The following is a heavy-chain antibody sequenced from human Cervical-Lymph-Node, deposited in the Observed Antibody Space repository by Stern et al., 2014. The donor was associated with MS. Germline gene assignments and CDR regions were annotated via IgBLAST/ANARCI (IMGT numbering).Heavy chain of an antibody. CDR2: IFSNDER. D-gene: IGHD3-10*01. J-gene: IGHJ4*02. V-gene: IGHV2-26*01. Sequence: QITLKESGPVLVKPTETLMLTCTVSGFSLSNGRMGVSWIRQHPGKALEWLAHIFSNDERSYSTSLKSRLTISKDTSRSQVVLTMTNMDPVDTATYFCARILYDGAYRGDYWGQGILVTVSS. CDR1: GFSLSNGRMG. CDR3: ARILYDGAYRGDY.